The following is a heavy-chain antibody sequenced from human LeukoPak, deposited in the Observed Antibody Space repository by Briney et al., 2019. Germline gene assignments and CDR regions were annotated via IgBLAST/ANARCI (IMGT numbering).Heavy chain of an antibody. D-gene: IGHD4-17*01. Sequence: GGSLRLPCAASGFTFSGSAMHWVRQASGKGLEWVGRIRSKANSYATAYAASVKGRFTISRDDSKNTAYLQMNSLKTEDTAVYYCTRHQYPGDFPPFDYWGQGTLVTVSS. CDR3: TRHQYPGDFPPFDY. V-gene: IGHV3-73*01. CDR2: IRSKANSYAT. J-gene: IGHJ4*02. CDR1: GFTFSGSA.